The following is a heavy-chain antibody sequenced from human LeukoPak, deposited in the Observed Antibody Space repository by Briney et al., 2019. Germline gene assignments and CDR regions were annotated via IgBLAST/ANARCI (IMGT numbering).Heavy chain of an antibody. CDR3: ARPRGTGYDHAGY. CDR1: GFIFSSYA. V-gene: IGHV3-30-3*01. Sequence: GGSLRLSCAASGFIFSSYAMHWVRQAPGKGLEWVAVISYDGSNKYYADSVKGRFTISRDNSKNTLYLQMNSLRAEDTAVYYCARPRGTGYDHAGYWGQGTLVTVSS. J-gene: IGHJ4*02. D-gene: IGHD5-12*01. CDR2: ISYDGSNK.